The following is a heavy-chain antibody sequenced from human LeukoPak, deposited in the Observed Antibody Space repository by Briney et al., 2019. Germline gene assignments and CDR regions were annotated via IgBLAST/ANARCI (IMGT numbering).Heavy chain of an antibody. CDR3: AILGIAVAGTGY. CDR2: ISGSGGST. D-gene: IGHD6-19*01. J-gene: IGHJ4*02. V-gene: IGHV3-23*01. Sequence: GGSLRLSCAASGFTFSSYAMSWVRQAPGKGLEWVSAISGSGGSTYYADSVKGRFTISRDNAKNSLYLQMNSLRAEDTAVYYCAILGIAVAGTGYWGQGTLVTVSS. CDR1: GFTFSSYA.